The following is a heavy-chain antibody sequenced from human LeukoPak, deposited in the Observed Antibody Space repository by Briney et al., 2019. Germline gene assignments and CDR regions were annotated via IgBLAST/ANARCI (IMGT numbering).Heavy chain of an antibody. CDR3: ARVEGSSWYPGWFDP. D-gene: IGHD6-13*01. J-gene: IGHJ5*02. CDR2: IYYSGST. V-gene: IGHV4-39*07. CDR1: GGSISSSSYY. Sequence: PSETLSLTCTVSGGSISSSSYYWGWIRQPPGKGLEWIGSIYYSGSTYYNPFLKSRVTISVDTSKNQFSLKLSSVTAADTAVYYCARVEGSSWYPGWFDPWGQGTLVTVSS.